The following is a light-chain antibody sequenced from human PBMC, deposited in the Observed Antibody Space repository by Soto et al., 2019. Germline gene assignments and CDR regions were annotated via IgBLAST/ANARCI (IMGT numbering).Light chain of an antibody. CDR1: QSINTN. V-gene: IGKV1-39*01. CDR3: HQSYSIPLT. J-gene: IGKJ1*01. Sequence: DIQMTQSPSSLSASVGDSVTITCRASQSINTNFNWYQQKPGKAPKLLIFAASNLQRGVPSRFSGSGSGTDFTLTISSLQPEDFATYYCHQSYSIPLTFGQGTKVEI. CDR2: AAS.